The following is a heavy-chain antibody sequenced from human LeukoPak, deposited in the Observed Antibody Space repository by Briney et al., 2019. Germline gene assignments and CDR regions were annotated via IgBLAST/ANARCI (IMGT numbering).Heavy chain of an antibody. V-gene: IGHV1-2*02. CDR1: GYTFTGYY. CDR3: ARVGRRIAARPLYDGFEP. Sequence: ASVKVSCKASGYTFTGYYMHLLRQAPGQGLEWMGWININSGGTNKSQTFQGRVTMTRDTSSSAAYMELSRLRSDDTVVYYCARVGRRIAARPLYDGFEPWGQGTLVTVSS. D-gene: IGHD6-6*01. CDR2: ININSGGT. J-gene: IGHJ5*02.